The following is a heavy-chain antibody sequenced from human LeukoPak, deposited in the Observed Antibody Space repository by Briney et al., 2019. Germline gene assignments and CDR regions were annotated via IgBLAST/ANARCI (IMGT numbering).Heavy chain of an antibody. V-gene: IGHV4-34*01. D-gene: IGHD2-15*01. CDR2: INHSGST. CDR3: ARGVWHCSGGSCYPDPYYYYYMDV. Sequence: SETLSLTCAVYGGSFSGYYWSWVRQPPGKGLEWVGEINHSGSTNYNPSLKSRVPISVDTPKNQFSLKPSSVTAADTAVYYCARGVWHCSGGSCYPDPYYYYYMDVWGKGTTVTISS. CDR1: GGSFSGYY. J-gene: IGHJ6*03.